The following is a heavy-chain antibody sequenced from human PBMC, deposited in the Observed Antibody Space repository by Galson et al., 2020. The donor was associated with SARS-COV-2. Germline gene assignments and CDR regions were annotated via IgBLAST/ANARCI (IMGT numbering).Heavy chain of an antibody. CDR3: ATDTVAATNYYYMDV. CDR2: ISGSGGST. CDR1: GFTFSSYA. D-gene: IGHD2-15*01. J-gene: IGHJ6*03. Sequence: GGSLRLSCAASGFTFSSYAMSWVRQAPGKGLEWVSAISGSGGSTYYADSVKGRFTISRDNSKKTLYLQMNSLRAEDTAVYYCATDTVAATNYYYMDVWGKGTTVTISS. V-gene: IGHV3-23*01.